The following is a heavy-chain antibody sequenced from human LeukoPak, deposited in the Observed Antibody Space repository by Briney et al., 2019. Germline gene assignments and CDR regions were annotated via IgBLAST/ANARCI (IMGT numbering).Heavy chain of an antibody. Sequence: GGSLRLSCAASGLTVSSNYMSWVRQAPGKGLEWVSVIYSGGSTYYADSVKGRFTISRDNSKNTLYLQMNRLRAEDTAVYYCVRGDYGDYTLFDYWGQGTLVTVSS. CDR3: VRGDYGDYTLFDY. CDR2: IYSGGST. D-gene: IGHD4-17*01. V-gene: IGHV3-53*01. J-gene: IGHJ4*02. CDR1: GLTVSSNY.